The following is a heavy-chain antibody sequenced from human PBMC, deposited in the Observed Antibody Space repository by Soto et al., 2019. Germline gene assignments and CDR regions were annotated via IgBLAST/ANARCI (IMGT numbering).Heavy chain of an antibody. CDR2: IYYSGSA. CDR1: DGSIRSGDYY. Sequence: LQPMSVPCTVSDGSIRSGDYYWSWIHQPPGKGLEWIGYIYYSGSAYYNSSLKSRVTISVDTSKNQFSPKLSSVTAADTALYYCDRRIYYDYSYDYWGQGTLVTVSS. V-gene: IGHV4-30-4*01. D-gene: IGHD4-4*01. CDR3: DRRIYYDYSYDY. J-gene: IGHJ4*02.